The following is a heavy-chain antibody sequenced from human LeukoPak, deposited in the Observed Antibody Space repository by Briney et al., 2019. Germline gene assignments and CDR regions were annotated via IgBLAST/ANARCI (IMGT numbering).Heavy chain of an antibody. CDR3: ARVEVPRDINDWYFDL. J-gene: IGHJ2*01. D-gene: IGHD2-15*01. CDR1: GYSIAHGFF. Sequence: SETLSLTCTVSGYSIAHGFFWAWIRQPPGGGLVWIGSLYHSGTTYYNTSLKSRISTSVDTSENQFSLKLRLVTAADTAVYYCARVEVPRDINDWYFDLWGRGTLVTVSS. CDR2: LYHSGTT. V-gene: IGHV4-38-2*02.